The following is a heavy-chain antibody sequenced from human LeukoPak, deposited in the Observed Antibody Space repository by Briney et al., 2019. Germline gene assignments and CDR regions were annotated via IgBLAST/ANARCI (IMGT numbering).Heavy chain of an antibody. CDR2: IIPIFGTA. J-gene: IGHJ3*02. CDR1: GGTFSSYA. Sequence: SVKVSCKASGGTFSSYAISWVRQAPGQGLEWMGGIIPIFGTANYAQKFQGRVMITADESTSTAYMELSSLRSEDTAVYYCARDIKYYDSSGLVALDAFDIWGQGTMVTVSS. D-gene: IGHD3-22*01. V-gene: IGHV1-69*13. CDR3: ARDIKYYDSSGLVALDAFDI.